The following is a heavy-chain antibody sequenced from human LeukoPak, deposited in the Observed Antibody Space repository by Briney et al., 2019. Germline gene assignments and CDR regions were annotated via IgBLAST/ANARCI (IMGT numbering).Heavy chain of an antibody. V-gene: IGHV4-59*01. CDR1: GGSFSSYY. CDR3: ARSELLWFGGVNSGFDY. J-gene: IGHJ4*02. Sequence: SETLSLTCAVYGGSFSSYYWSWIRQPPGKGLEWIGYVYYSGSTNYNPSLKSRVTTSVDTSENQFSLKLSSVTAADTAVYYCARSELLWFGGVNSGFDYWGQGTLVTVSS. CDR2: VYYSGST. D-gene: IGHD3-10*01.